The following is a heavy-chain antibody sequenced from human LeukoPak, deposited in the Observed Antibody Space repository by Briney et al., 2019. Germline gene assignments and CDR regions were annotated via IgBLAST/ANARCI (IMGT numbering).Heavy chain of an antibody. D-gene: IGHD6-13*01. CDR2: IYYSGST. V-gene: IGHV4-59*01. J-gene: IGHJ4*02. Sequence: PSETLSLTCSVSGGSISNYYWSWIRQPPEKGLEWIGYIYYSGSTNYNSSFKSRVTISVDTSKNQFSLKLSSVTTEDTAVYYCARDRDITAIYYFDYWGQGTLVTVSS. CDR3: ARDRDITAIYYFDY. CDR1: GGSISNYY.